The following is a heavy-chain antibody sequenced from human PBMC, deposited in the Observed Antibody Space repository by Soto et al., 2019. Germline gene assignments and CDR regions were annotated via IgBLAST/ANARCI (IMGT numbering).Heavy chain of an antibody. CDR3: TTDGESSSWMGTHYYYYYGMDV. CDR2: IKSKTDGGTT. V-gene: IGHV3-15*07. J-gene: IGHJ6*02. Sequence: GGSLRLSCAASGFTFSNAWMNWVRQAPGKGLEWVGRIKSKTDGGTTDYAAPVKGRFTISRDDSKNTLYLQMNSLKTEDTAVYYCTTDGESSSWMGTHYYYYYGMDVWGQGTTVTVSS. CDR1: GFTFSNAW. D-gene: IGHD6-13*01.